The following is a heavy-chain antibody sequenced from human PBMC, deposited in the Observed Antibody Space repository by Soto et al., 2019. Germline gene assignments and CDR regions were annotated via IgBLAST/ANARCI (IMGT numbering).Heavy chain of an antibody. J-gene: IGHJ5*02. Sequence: QVQLQESGPGLVKPSETLSLTCTVSGDSISGGASFWSWIRQPPGKGLEWIANVDYSGSSYYNPSLNGRHTISVDTTKNQFSLQLKSMTAADTAVYYCAKLSCTSSTCYFPGWFDPWGQGTLVTVSS. CDR2: VDYSGSS. CDR3: AKLSCTSSTCYFPGWFDP. V-gene: IGHV4-30-4*01. CDR1: GDSISGGASF. D-gene: IGHD2-2*01.